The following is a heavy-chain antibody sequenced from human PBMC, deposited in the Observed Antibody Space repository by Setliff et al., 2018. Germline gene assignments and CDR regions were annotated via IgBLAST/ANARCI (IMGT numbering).Heavy chain of an antibody. CDR1: GASLRSGSNY. J-gene: IGHJ6*02. Sequence: PSETLSLTCTVSGASLRSGSNYWGWFRQPAGKGLEWIGRIYTDGTTNYNPSLKSRVSITADTSMNHFSLRMTSVSASDTAVYYYAKEHVVMSFVTNTHHHYGMYVWGQGTTVTVSS. D-gene: IGHD2-8*01. CDR2: IYTDGTT. CDR3: AKEHVVMSFVTNTHHHYGMYV. V-gene: IGHV4-61*02.